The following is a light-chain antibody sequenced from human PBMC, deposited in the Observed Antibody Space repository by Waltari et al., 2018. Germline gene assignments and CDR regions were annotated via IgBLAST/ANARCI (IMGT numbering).Light chain of an antibody. CDR1: QSVLYSSNNKNY. CDR3: QQYYSTPPYT. Sequence: DIVMTQSPDSLAVSLGERATINCKSSQSVLYSSNNKNYLACYQQKPGQPPKLLIDWASTRESGVPDRFSGSGSGTDFTLTISSLQAEDVAVYYCQQYYSTPPYTFGQGTKLEIK. V-gene: IGKV4-1*01. CDR2: WAS. J-gene: IGKJ2*01.